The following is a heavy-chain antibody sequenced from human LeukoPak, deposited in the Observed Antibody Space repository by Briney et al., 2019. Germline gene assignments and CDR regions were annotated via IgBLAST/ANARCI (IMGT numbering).Heavy chain of an antibody. CDR2: ISSRGSII. V-gene: IGHV3-11*04. CDR1: GFIFSDYH. Sequence: GGSLRLSCAASGFIFSDYHMSWIRQAPGKGLEWVSYISSRGSIIYYADSVKGRFTISRDNVKNSLYLQMNSLRAEDTAVYYCARWSGGFFFDSSGYDYWGQGTLVTVSS. CDR3: ARWSGGFFFDSSGYDY. J-gene: IGHJ4*02. D-gene: IGHD3-22*01.